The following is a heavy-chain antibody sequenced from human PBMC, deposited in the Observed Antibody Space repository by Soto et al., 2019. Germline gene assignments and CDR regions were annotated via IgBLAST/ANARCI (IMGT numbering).Heavy chain of an antibody. V-gene: IGHV1-69*01. J-gene: IGHJ4*02. CDR2: IIPICGTP. CDR1: GGIFSTYA. Sequence: QVQLVQSGAEVKKPGCSVKVSCKASGGIFSTYAISWLRQAPGQGLEWMGVIIPICGTPNYAQRVQGRVTITADESTSTAYMELSRLRSEDTAVYYCARDRADYGSGYYYNRMDFWGQGTLVTVSS. D-gene: IGHD3-10*01. CDR3: ARDRADYGSGYYYNRMDF.